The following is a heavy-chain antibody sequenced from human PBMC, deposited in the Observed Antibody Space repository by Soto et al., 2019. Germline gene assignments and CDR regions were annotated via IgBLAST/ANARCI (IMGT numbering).Heavy chain of an antibody. CDR2: INPSGGST. J-gene: IGHJ6*02. Sequence: AKAKVSCKASGYILPKLYFQWLRHAPGQWLEGMGIINPSGGSTTYPQKFQGRVNMTKDTSTSSVNMGLITLRAEDTAVYYWARSQVKRPLDVCGPGTTVTVSS. V-gene: IGHV1-46*01. CDR1: GYILPKLY. CDR3: ARSQVKRPLDV.